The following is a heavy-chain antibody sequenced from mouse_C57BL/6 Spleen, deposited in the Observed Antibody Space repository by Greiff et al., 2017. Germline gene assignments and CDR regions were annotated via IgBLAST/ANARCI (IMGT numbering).Heavy chain of an antibody. CDR1: GYTFTSYW. D-gene: IGHD2-4*01. CDR3: ARSGAITRYFDV. J-gene: IGHJ1*03. V-gene: IGHV1-69*01. CDR2: IDPSDSYT. Sequence: VQLQQPGAELVMPGASVKLSCKASGYTFTSYWMHWVKQRPGQGLEWIGEIDPSDSYTNYNQKFKGKSTLTVDKSSSTAYMQLSSLTSEDSAVYYCARSGAITRYFDVWGTGTTVTVSS.